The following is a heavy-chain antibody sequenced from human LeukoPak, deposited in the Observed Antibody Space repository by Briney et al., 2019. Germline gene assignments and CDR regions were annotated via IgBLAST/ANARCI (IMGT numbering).Heavy chain of an antibody. CDR3: ATGYSSSWYPLLFDY. V-gene: IGHV4-59*08. J-gene: IGHJ4*02. Sequence: SETLSLTCTVSGGSISSYYWSWIRQPPGKGLEWIGYIYYSGSTNYNPSLKSRVTISVDTSKNQFSLKLSSVTAADTAVYYCATGYSSSWYPLLFDYWGQGTLVTVSS. D-gene: IGHD6-13*01. CDR1: GGSISSYY. CDR2: IYYSGST.